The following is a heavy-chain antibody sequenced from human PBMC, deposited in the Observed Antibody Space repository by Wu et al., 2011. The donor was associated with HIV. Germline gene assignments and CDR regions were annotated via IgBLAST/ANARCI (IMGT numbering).Heavy chain of an antibody. CDR1: GYSFGDYF. D-gene: IGHD2-15*01. CDR2: IDPENGDT. V-gene: IGHV1-69-2*01. J-gene: IGHJ6*03. Sequence: EVQLEQSGAEVQKPGTRVKISCKASGYSFGDYFMHWFQQAPGKGLEWMGLIDPENGDTIYAEKFQDRVTMSADTSTDTVYMELNSLTSEDTAVYYCTKDLVERDASGVYYYMDVWGKGTTVTVSS. CDR3: TKDLVERDASGVYYYMDV.